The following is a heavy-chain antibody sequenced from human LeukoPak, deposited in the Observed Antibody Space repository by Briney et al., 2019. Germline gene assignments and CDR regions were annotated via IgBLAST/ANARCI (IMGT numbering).Heavy chain of an antibody. V-gene: IGHV3-23*01. CDR2: ISGSGGST. CDR1: GFTFSSYA. J-gene: IGHJ4*02. CDR3: AKAPTLYNWNDGVDY. D-gene: IGHD1-1*01. Sequence: SGGSLRLPCAASGFTFSSYAMSWVRQAPGKGLEWVSAISGSGGSTYYADSVKGRFTISRDNSKNTLYLQMNSLRAEDTAVYYCAKAPTLYNWNDGVDYWGQGTLVTVSS.